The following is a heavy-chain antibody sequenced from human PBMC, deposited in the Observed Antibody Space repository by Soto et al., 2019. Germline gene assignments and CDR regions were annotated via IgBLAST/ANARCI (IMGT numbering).Heavy chain of an antibody. D-gene: IGHD3-10*01. Sequence: GGSLRLSCAASGFTFSSYSMNWVRQAPGKGLEWVSYISSSSRTMYHADSVKGRFTISRDNAKNSLYLQMNSLRDEDTAVYYCARDRPGFGEASWRMDVWGQGTTVTVS. CDR2: ISSSSRTM. CDR1: GFTFSSYS. CDR3: ARDRPGFGEASWRMDV. V-gene: IGHV3-48*02. J-gene: IGHJ6*02.